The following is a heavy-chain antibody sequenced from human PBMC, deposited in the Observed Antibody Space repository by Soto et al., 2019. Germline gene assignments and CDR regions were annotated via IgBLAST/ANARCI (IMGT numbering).Heavy chain of an antibody. V-gene: IGHV6-1*01. J-gene: IGHJ6*02. CDR1: GDSVSSNSAA. Sequence: SQTLSLTCAISGDSVSSNSAAWNWIRQSPSRGLEWLGRTYYRSKWYNDYAVSVKSRITINPDTSKNQFSLQLNSVTPEDTAVYYCARDGGPPSCDPPLPGYYYYYGMDVWGQGTTVTVSS. D-gene: IGHD2-15*01. CDR2: TYYRSKWYN. CDR3: ARDGGPPSCDPPLPGYYYYYGMDV.